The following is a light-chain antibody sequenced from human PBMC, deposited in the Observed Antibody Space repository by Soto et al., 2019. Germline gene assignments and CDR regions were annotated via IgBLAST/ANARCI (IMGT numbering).Light chain of an antibody. V-gene: IGKV3-11*01. Sequence: EIVLTQSPATLSLSPGERATLSCRASQSVNSNLAWYQQKPGQAPRLLIYGASTRATGIPDMFSGSGSGTDFTLTISSLEPEDFAVYYCQQRSNWPPISFGQGTRLEIK. J-gene: IGKJ5*01. CDR3: QQRSNWPPIS. CDR2: GAS. CDR1: QSVNSN.